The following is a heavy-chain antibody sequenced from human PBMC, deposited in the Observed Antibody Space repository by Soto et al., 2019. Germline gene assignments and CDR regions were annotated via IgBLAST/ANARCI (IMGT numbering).Heavy chain of an antibody. J-gene: IGHJ3*02. D-gene: IGHD3-10*01. Sequence: EVQLLESGGGLVQPGGSLRLSCAASGFTFSRYAMSWVRQAPGKGLEWVSAISGSGGSTYYADSVKGRFTISRDNPKKTLYLQMNSLRAEDTAVYYCAKDGTVVRGFRARAFDTWGQGTMVTVSS. V-gene: IGHV3-23*01. CDR2: ISGSGGST. CDR3: AKDGTVVRGFRARAFDT. CDR1: GFTFSRYA.